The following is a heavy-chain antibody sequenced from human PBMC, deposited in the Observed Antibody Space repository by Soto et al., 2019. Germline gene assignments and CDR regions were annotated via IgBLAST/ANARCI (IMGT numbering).Heavy chain of an antibody. CDR2: ISGSGGST. Sequence: VGSLRLSCAASGFTFSSYAMSWVRQAPGKGLEWVSAISGSGGSTYYADSVKGRFTISRDNSKNTLYLQMNSLRAEDTAVYYCAKDTCSGGSCYSEYYFDYWGQGTLVTVSS. CDR3: AKDTCSGGSCYSEYYFDY. D-gene: IGHD2-15*01. V-gene: IGHV3-23*01. J-gene: IGHJ4*02. CDR1: GFTFSSYA.